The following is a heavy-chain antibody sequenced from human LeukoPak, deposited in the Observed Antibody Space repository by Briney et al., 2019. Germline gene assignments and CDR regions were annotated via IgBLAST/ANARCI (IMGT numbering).Heavy chain of an antibody. D-gene: IGHD1-26*01. J-gene: IGHJ4*02. Sequence: ASVKVSCKASGYTFTNYYIHWVRQAPGQGLEWTGLINPGGDNTDYAQNFQGRVTMTRDTSTSTVYMGLSSLRSEDTAVYYCARCSGSYYPYYFDYWGQGTLVTVSS. CDR3: ARCSGSYYPYYFDY. CDR2: INPGGDNT. V-gene: IGHV1-46*01. CDR1: GYTFTNYY.